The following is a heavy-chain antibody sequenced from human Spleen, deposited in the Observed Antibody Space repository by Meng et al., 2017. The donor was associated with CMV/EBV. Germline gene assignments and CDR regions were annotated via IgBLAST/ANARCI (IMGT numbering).Heavy chain of an antibody. CDR2: MHYSGTT. D-gene: IGHD5-24*01. V-gene: IGHV4-39*01. CDR1: GGSISSSSYY. CDR3: AYNNQEMGIWGSFDN. J-gene: IGHJ4*02. Sequence: QLLLQESGPGLVKPAETLSLTCTVSGGSISSSSYYWGWIRQPPGKGLEWIGNMHYSGTTYYNPSLKSRITISVDTSKNQFSLQLTSVIPEDTAIYFCAYNNQEMGIWGSFDNWGQGILVTVSS.